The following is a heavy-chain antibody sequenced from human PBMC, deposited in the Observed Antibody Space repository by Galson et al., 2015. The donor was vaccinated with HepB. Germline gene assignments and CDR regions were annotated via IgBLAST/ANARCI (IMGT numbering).Heavy chain of an antibody. V-gene: IGHV3-13*04. CDR2: IGTAGDT. J-gene: IGHJ5*02. CDR1: GFTFSSYD. Sequence: SLRLSCAASGFTFSSYDMHWVRQATGKGLEWVSAIGTAGDTYYPGSVKGRFTISRENAKNSLYLQMNSLRAGDTAVYYCARGRRRTLDDYPSWFDPWGQGTLVTVSS. CDR3: ARGRRRTLDDYPSWFDP. D-gene: IGHD4-11*01.